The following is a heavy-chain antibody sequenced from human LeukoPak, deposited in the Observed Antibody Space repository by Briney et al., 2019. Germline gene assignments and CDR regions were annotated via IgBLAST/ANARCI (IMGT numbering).Heavy chain of an antibody. Sequence: GGSLRLSCAASGFTFSNHAMSWVRQAPGKGLEWVSALSGSGGSTYYAGSVKGRFTISRDNSKNTLYLQMNSLRAEDTAVYYCAKLDNSTSCYLPAGYWSQGTLVTVSS. V-gene: IGHV3-23*01. CDR3: AKLDNSTSCYLPAGY. J-gene: IGHJ4*02. CDR2: LSGSGGST. D-gene: IGHD2-2*01. CDR1: GFTFSNHA.